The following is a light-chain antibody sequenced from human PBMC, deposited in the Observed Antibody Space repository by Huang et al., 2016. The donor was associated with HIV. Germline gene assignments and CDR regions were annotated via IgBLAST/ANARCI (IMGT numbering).Light chain of an antibody. V-gene: IGKV1-17*03. CDR2: TAS. J-gene: IGKJ1*01. CDR3: LQHSSNPPT. Sequence: DIQMTQSPSAMSASVGDSVTITCRASQGIGNSLAWYQLGPGKGPKRMICTASSWQSGIPSMFSGSGSGAEFTLTSSSLQPEDYATYCCLQHSSNPPTFGQGTKVEIK. CDR1: QGIGNS.